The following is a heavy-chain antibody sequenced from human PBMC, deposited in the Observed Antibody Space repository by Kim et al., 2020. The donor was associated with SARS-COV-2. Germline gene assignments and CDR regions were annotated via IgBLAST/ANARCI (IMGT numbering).Heavy chain of an antibody. J-gene: IGHJ4*02. CDR3: AGLAVALDF. Sequence: RGRPTYNPSPKRRVTGSADTSKNQFSLRLSAVAAADTAVYYCAGLAVALDFWGQGTLVTVSS. V-gene: IGHV4-59*01. D-gene: IGHD6-13*01. CDR2: RGRP.